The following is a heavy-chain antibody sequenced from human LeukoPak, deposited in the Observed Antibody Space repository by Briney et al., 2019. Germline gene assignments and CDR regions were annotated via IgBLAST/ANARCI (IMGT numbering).Heavy chain of an antibody. CDR1: GGSIIGSY. V-gene: IGHV4-59*01. Sequence: SETLSLTCTVSGGSIIGSYWTWIRQSPGKGLEWIGYVYNTVDVNYSPSFQSRVTISVDMFKNYFSLSLKSVAAADTAIYYCVRSRPYDTTGHNPTYYFDSWGQGALVTVSS. CDR2: VYNTVDV. J-gene: IGHJ4*02. D-gene: IGHD3-3*01. CDR3: VRSRPYDTTGHNPTYYFDS.